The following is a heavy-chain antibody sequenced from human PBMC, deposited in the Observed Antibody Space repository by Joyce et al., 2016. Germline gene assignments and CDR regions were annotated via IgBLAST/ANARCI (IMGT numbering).Heavy chain of an antibody. V-gene: IGHV3-30*03. CDR1: EFTFSNYG. J-gene: IGHJ3*02. CDR3: ARGPEWQWLGTFDI. D-gene: IGHD6-19*01. Sequence: RISCTASEFTFSNYGMHWVRRAPGKGLEWVAGISYDGSDEHYTDTVKGRFTISRDNSENTLFLQMSSLRGDDTAVYYCARGPEWQWLGTFDIWGRGTMVTVSS. CDR2: ISYDGSDE.